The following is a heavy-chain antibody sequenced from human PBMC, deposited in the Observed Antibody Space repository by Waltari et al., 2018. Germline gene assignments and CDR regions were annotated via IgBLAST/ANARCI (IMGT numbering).Heavy chain of an antibody. CDR3: ARAPSYYWFDP. V-gene: IGHV3-74*01. Sequence: EVQLVESGGGLVQPGGSLRLSCAAYGFTFSHDWMHWVRQAPGKGLVWVSRIKSYGTRTTYAHAVKGRFTISSDNAKNTLYLQMNSLRADETAIYYCARAPSYYWFDPWGQGTLVTVSS. CDR1: GFTFSHDW. D-gene: IGHD1-26*01. J-gene: IGHJ5*02. CDR2: IKSYGTRT.